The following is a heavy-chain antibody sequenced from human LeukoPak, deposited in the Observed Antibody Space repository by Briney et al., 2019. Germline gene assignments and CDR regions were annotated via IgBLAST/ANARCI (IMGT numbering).Heavy chain of an antibody. V-gene: IGHV3-48*03. CDR1: GFTFSSYE. CDR3: AISLSGYNWDFDS. Sequence: PGGSLRLSCAASGFTFSSYEMNWVRQAPGKGLEWISYISSSSRTRYYADSVKGRFTISRDNAKNSLYLQTNSLRAEDTAVYYCAISLSGYNWDFDSWGQGTLVTVPS. D-gene: IGHD5-12*01. CDR2: ISSSSRTR. J-gene: IGHJ4*02.